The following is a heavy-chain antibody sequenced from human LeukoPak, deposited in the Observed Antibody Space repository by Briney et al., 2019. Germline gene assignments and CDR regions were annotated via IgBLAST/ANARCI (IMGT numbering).Heavy chain of an antibody. D-gene: IGHD1-26*01. Sequence: ASVKVSCKASGYTFTGYYMHWVRQAPGQGLEWMGWINPNSGGTNYAQKFQGRVTMTRDTSISTAYMELSRLRSDDTAVYYCARAGISSASGDWFDPWGQGALVTVSS. CDR3: ARAGISSASGDWFDP. CDR2: INPNSGGT. J-gene: IGHJ5*02. CDR1: GYTFTGYY. V-gene: IGHV1-2*02.